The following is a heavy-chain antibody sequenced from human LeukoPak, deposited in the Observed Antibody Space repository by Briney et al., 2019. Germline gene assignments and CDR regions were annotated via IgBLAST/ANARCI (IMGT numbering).Heavy chain of an antibody. J-gene: IGHJ5*02. Sequence: GRSLRLSCAASGFTFSSYAMHWVRQAPGKGLEWVAVISYDGTNKYYADSVKGRFTISRDNSKNTLYLQMHSLRAEDTAVYYCARARVYYDSGSSNWFDPWGQGTLVTVSS. CDR2: ISYDGTNK. CDR3: ARARVYYDSGSSNWFDP. V-gene: IGHV3-30*04. CDR1: GFTFSSYA. D-gene: IGHD3-10*01.